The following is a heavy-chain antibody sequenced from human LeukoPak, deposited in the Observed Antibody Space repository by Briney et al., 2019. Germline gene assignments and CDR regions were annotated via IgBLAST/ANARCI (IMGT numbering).Heavy chain of an antibody. J-gene: IGHJ4*02. Sequence: GGSLRLSCAASGFIVSSSYMSWVRQAPGQGLEWVSVIYSDGGTSFAGNTYYADSVEGRFPVSSDNSKNTLYLQMNSLRTEDTAVYYCARDGSTGWHYFEYWGQGTLVTVSS. CDR3: ARDGSTGWHYFEY. CDR1: GFIVSSSY. V-gene: IGHV3-23*03. D-gene: IGHD6-19*01. CDR2: IYSDGGT.